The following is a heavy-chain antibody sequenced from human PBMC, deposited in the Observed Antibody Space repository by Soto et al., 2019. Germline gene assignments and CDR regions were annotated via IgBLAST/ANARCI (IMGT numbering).Heavy chain of an antibody. D-gene: IGHD3-10*01. CDR3: ARKYYYGSGISHYYYYFALDV. CDR1: GGTFSNYA. Sequence: ASVKVSCKASGGTFSNYAIRWVRQAPGQGLEWMGGIIPISAPANYAQKYQGRITIAADESTSTAYMELSSLRSEDTAVYYCARKYYYGSGISHYYYYFALDVWGQGTTVTVSS. V-gene: IGHV1-69*13. CDR2: IIPISAPA. J-gene: IGHJ6*02.